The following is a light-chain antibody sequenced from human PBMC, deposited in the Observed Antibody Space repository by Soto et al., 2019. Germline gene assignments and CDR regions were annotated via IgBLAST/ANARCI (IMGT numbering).Light chain of an antibody. J-gene: IGLJ1*01. CDR2: EVS. V-gene: IGLV2-14*01. Sequence: QSVLTQPASVSGSPGQSITISCTGTSSDVGGYNYVSWYQQHPGKAPKLMIYEVSNRPSGVSNRFSGSKSVNTASLTISGLQAEDEADYYCSSYTSRSTLDYVFGSGTKLTVL. CDR1: SSDVGGYNY. CDR3: SSYTSRSTLDYV.